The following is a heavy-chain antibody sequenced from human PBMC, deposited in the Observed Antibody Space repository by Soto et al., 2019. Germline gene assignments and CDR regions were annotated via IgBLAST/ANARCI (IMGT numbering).Heavy chain of an antibody. CDR1: GFTFSSYA. CDR3: ARELLYYYDSSVFDY. Sequence: QVQLVESGGGVVQPGRSLRLSCAASGFTFSSYAMHWVRQAPGKGLEWVAVISYDGSNKYYADSVKGRFTISRDNSKNTLYLQMNSLRAEDTAVYYCARELLYYYDSSVFDYWGQGTLVTVSS. V-gene: IGHV3-30-3*01. CDR2: ISYDGSNK. J-gene: IGHJ4*02. D-gene: IGHD3-22*01.